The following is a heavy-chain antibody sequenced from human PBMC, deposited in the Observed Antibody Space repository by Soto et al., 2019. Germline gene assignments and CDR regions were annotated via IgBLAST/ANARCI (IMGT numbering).Heavy chain of an antibody. D-gene: IGHD5-12*01. V-gene: IGHV1-18*01. CDR1: GYTFTSYG. Sequence: QVQLVQSGAEVKKPGASVKVSCKASGYTFTSYGISWVRQAPGQGLEWMGWISAYNGNTNYAQKLQGRVTMTTDTSTSTAYMELRSLRSDYTAVYYCESTDQTRSGYADFDCWGQGTLVTVSS. CDR2: ISAYNGNT. CDR3: ESTDQTRSGYADFDC. J-gene: IGHJ4*02.